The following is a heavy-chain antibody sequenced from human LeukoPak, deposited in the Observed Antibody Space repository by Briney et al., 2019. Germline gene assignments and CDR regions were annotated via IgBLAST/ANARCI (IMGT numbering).Heavy chain of an antibody. J-gene: IGHJ6*02. CDR3: ARGRRGYYYYYGMDV. CDR2: INHSGST. CDR1: GGSFSGCY. V-gene: IGHV4-34*01. Sequence: PSETLSLTCAVYGGSFSGCYWSWIRQPPGKGLEWIGEINHSGSTNYNPSLKSRVTISVDTSKNQFSLKLSSVTAADTAVYYCARGRRGYYYYYGMDVWGQGTTVTVSS.